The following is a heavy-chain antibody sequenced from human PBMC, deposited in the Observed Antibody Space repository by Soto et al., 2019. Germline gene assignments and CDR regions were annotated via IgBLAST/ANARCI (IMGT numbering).Heavy chain of an antibody. D-gene: IGHD3-22*01. CDR2: ISFDGSNK. CDR1: GFTFSSHA. CDR3: ARAHGPYYDSSFYGLARNYFDY. V-gene: IGHV3-30-3*01. J-gene: IGHJ4*02. Sequence: GGSPRLSCAGTGFTFSSHAMNWVRQAPGRGLEWVSVISFDGSNKYYAESVRGRYSISRDNSKNILYLDMHSLRPDDTAIYYCARAHGPYYDSSFYGLARNYFDYWGQGALVTVSS.